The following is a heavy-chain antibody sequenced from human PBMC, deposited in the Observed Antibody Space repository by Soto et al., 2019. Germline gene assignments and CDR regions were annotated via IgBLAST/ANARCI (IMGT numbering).Heavy chain of an antibody. D-gene: IGHD3-22*01. CDR2: VHYTGST. Sequence: TLSLTCTVSGDSISTFYWCCMRQSPGKKLEWIGYVHYTGSTNYNPSLKSRVTISVDRSKNQFSLKLTSANAADTAVYYCARGRTVRKEADGTSDYFYFFHCWGPGYQVSV. J-gene: IGHJ4*03. V-gene: IGHV4-59*01. CDR1: GDSISTFY. CDR3: ARGRTVRKEADGTSDYFYFFHC.